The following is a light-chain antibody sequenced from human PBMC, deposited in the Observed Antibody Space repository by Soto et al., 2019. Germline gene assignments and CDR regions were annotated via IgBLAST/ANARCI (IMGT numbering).Light chain of an antibody. V-gene: IGKV1-8*01. J-gene: IGKJ1*01. CDR3: QQSYSNPPT. CDR2: AAS. Sequence: AIRMTQSPSSFSASTVDRVTITCRASQGISSYLAWYQQKPGKAPNLLIFAASSLKSGVPSRFSGSGSGTDFTLTIRSLQPEDFATYYCQQSYSNPPTFGQGTKVDTK. CDR1: QGISSY.